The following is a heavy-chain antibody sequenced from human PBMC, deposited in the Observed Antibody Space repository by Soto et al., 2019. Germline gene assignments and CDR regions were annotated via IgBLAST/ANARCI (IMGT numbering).Heavy chain of an antibody. D-gene: IGHD6-13*01. CDR3: PKDRDGAAAGPTKFYGMDV. CDR2: ISGSGDST. V-gene: IGHV3-23*01. Sequence: EVQLLESGGGLVQPGGSLRLSCAASGFTFSSYAMSWVRQAPGKGLEWVSVISGSGDSTYYADSVRGRFTISRDNSQNALYLQMNSLRAEDTAVDYWPKDRDGAAAGPTKFYGMDVWCQGTTVTFSS. CDR1: GFTFSSYA. J-gene: IGHJ6*02.